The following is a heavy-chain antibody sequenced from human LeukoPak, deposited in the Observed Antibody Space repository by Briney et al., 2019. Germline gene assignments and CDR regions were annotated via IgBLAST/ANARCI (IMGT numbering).Heavy chain of an antibody. J-gene: IGHJ4*02. CDR3: ARHGSITTGAFTY. D-gene: IGHD1-26*01. CDR2: IYTSGST. Sequence: SETLSLTCTVSGGSISSYYWSWIRQPPGKGLEWIGYIYTSGSTNYNPSLKSRVTISVDTSKNQFSLKLSSVTAADTAIYYCARHGSITTGAFTYWGQGTLVTVSS. V-gene: IGHV4-4*09. CDR1: GGSISSYY.